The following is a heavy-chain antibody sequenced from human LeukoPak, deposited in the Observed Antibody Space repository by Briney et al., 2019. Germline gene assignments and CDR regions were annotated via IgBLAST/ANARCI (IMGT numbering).Heavy chain of an antibody. CDR2: ISRSGSYT. V-gene: IGHV3-11*05. J-gene: IGHJ4*02. Sequence: GGSLRLSCAASGFTFSDHYMSWIRQAPGKGLEYISHISRSGSYTGYADSVKGRFTISRDNAKDSLYLQMNSLRAEDSAVYYCARDGTGWNYDYWGQGILVTVSS. D-gene: IGHD6-19*01. CDR1: GFTFSDHY. CDR3: ARDGTGWNYDY.